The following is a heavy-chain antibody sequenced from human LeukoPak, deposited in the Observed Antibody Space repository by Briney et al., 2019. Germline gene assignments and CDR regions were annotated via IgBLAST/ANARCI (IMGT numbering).Heavy chain of an antibody. J-gene: IGHJ4*02. Sequence: SETLSLTCTVSGYSISSGYYWGWIRQPPGRGLEWIGSIYHSGSTYYDPSLKSRVTISVDTSKNQFSLKLSSVTAADTAVYYCARDFLGYSYGYPTFDYWGQGTLVAVSS. V-gene: IGHV4-38-2*02. CDR3: ARDFLGYSYGYPTFDY. CDR2: IYHSGST. CDR1: GYSISSGYY. D-gene: IGHD5-18*01.